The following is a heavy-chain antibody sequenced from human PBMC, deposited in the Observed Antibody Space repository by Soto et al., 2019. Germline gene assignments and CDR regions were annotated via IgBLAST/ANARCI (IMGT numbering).Heavy chain of an antibody. CDR1: GGSISCHY. CDR2: ISYSGST. V-gene: IGHV4-59*11. J-gene: IGHJ5*02. Sequence: SETLSLTCTVSGGSISCHYWSWIRQPPGKGLQYIGYISYSGSTNYNPSLKSRVTISVDTSNNQFSLRLSSVTAADTAVYYCARDVGLQHDTGYYDFWSGKNNWFDPWGQGTLVTVSS. D-gene: IGHD3-3*01. CDR3: ARDVGLQHDTGYYDFWSGKNNWFDP.